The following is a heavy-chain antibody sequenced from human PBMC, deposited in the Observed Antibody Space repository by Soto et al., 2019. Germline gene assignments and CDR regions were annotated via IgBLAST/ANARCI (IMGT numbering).Heavy chain of an antibody. D-gene: IGHD6-19*01. V-gene: IGHV3-48*01. CDR3: AIGREDSGWWRLSFDP. CDR1: GFTFSSYS. CDR2: ISSSSSTI. Sequence: GGSLRLSCAASGFTFSSYSMNWVRQAPGKGLEWVSYISSSSSTIYYADSVKGRFTISRDNAKNSLYLQMNSLRAEDTAVYYCAIGREDSGWWRLSFDPWGQGTLVTVSS. J-gene: IGHJ5*02.